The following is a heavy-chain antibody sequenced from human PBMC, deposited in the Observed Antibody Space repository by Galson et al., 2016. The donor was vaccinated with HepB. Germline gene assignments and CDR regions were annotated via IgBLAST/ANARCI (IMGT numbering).Heavy chain of an antibody. V-gene: IGHV3-64D*06. CDR3: VTSRRDGYNSALGF. D-gene: IGHD5-24*01. J-gene: IGHJ4*02. CDR1: GFTFSSYA. Sequence: SLRLSCAASGFTFSSYAMHWVRQAPGKGLEYVSAISPDGGSTYSADSVQGRFTVSRDNSKNTVSLQMSSLRPEDTAIYYCVTSRRDGYNSALGFWGQGTMVTVSS. CDR2: ISPDGGST.